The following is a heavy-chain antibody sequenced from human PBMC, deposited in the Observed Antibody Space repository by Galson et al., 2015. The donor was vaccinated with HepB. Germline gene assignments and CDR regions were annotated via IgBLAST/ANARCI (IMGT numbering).Heavy chain of an antibody. D-gene: IGHD6-13*01. CDR1: GFTFSSYA. J-gene: IGHJ4*02. CDR3: ARDVEQQLGGWADYFDY. CDR2: ISYDGSNK. Sequence: SLRLSCAASGFTFSSYAMHRVRPAPGKGLEWVAVISYDGSNKYYADSVKGRFTISRDNSKNTLYLQMNSLRAEDTAVYYCARDVEQQLGGWADYFDYWGQGTLVTVSS. V-gene: IGHV3-30*04.